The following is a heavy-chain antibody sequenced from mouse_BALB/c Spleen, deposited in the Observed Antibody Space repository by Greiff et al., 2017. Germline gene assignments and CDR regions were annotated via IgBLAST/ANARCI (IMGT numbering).Heavy chain of an antibody. CDR2: INPSTGYT. CDR3: AKLEGFAY. CDR1: GYTFTSYW. V-gene: IGHV1-7*01. Sequence: VQLQQSGAELAKPGASVKMSCKASGYTFTSYWMHWVKQRPGQGLEWIGYINPSTGYTEYNQKFKDKATLTADKSSSTAYMQLSSLTSEDSAVYYCAKLEGFAYWGQGTLVTVSA. J-gene: IGHJ3*01.